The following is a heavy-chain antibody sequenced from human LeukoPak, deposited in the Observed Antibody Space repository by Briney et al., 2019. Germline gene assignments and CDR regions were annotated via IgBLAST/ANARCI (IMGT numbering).Heavy chain of an antibody. CDR2: IYTSGST. D-gene: IGHD7-27*01. J-gene: IGHJ4*02. CDR3: ARRLPNWGSIDY. V-gene: IGHV4-4*09. Sequence: SETLSLTCTVSGGSISSYYWSWIRQPPGKGLEWIGYIYTSGSTNYNPSLKSRVTISVDTSKNQFSLKLSSVTAADTAVYYCARRLPNWGSIDYWGQGTLVTVSS. CDR1: GGSISSYY.